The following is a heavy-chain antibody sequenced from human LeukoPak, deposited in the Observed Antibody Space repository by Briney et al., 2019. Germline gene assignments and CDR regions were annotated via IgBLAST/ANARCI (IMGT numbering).Heavy chain of an antibody. Sequence: PGGSLRLSCAASGFTFSSYWMSWVRQAPGKGLEWVANIKQDGSEKYYVDSVKGRFTISRDNAKNSLYLQMNSLRAEDTAVYYCARGPSYHYDSSGYYLGDDYWGQGTLVTVSS. V-gene: IGHV3-7*01. D-gene: IGHD3-22*01. CDR1: GFTFSSYW. J-gene: IGHJ4*02. CDR3: ARGPSYHYDSSGYYLGDDY. CDR2: IKQDGSEK.